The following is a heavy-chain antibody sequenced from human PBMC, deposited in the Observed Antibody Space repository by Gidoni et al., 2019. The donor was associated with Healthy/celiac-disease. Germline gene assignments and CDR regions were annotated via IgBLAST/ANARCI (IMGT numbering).Heavy chain of an antibody. Sequence: EVQLVESGGGLVQPGGSLRLSCAASGFTFSSYWMHWVRQALGKGLVWGSRINSDGSSTSYADSVKGRFTISRDNAKNTLYLQMNSLRAEDTAVYYCAREIPFSIVVVPAVDYWGQGTLVTVSS. CDR3: AREIPFSIVVVPAVDY. CDR2: INSDGSST. CDR1: GFTFSSYW. J-gene: IGHJ4*02. D-gene: IGHD2-2*01. V-gene: IGHV3-74*01.